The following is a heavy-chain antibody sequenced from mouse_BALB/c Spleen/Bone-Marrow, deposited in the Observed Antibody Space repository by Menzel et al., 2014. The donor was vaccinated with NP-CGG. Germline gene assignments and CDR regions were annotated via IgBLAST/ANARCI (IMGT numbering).Heavy chain of an antibody. CDR1: GFNIKDTY. J-gene: IGHJ4*01. Sequence: EVKLMESGAELVKPGASVKLSCTASGFNIKDTYMHWVKQRPEQGLEWIGRIDPAKGKTKNVPRFTGKATITADTSANTAFLLLSSLTSDDTAVYYCARTGSNHYYAMDYWGQGISVTVSS. CDR2: IDPAKGKT. D-gene: IGHD2-5*01. CDR3: ARTGSNHYYAMDY. V-gene: IGHV14-3*02.